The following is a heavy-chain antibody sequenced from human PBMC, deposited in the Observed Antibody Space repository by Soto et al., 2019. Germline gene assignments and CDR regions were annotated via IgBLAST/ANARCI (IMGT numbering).Heavy chain of an antibody. Sequence: QVRLVQPAAEVKKPGASVKVSCKTSGYTFIRYGITWVRQAPGQGLEWMGWISPYNDYTNYAQKFQGRVSMTADTSTKTVYLELRPLTSDDTAVYYCARGGYYDDVWGKLTYYGVDVWGQGTTVSVSS. CDR2: ISPYNDYT. V-gene: IGHV1-18*01. CDR1: GYTFIRYG. D-gene: IGHD3-16*01. J-gene: IGHJ6*02. CDR3: ARGGYYDDVWGKLTYYGVDV.